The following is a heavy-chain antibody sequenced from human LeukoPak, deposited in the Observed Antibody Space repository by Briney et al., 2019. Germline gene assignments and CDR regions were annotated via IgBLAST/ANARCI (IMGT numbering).Heavy chain of an antibody. Sequence: PGGSLRLSCAASRFTFSSYGMHWVRQAPGKGLEWVAVIWYDGSNKYYADSVKGRFTISRDNSKNTLYLQMNSLRAEDTAVYYCARERGSGWYYFDYWGQGTLVTVSS. CDR3: ARERGSGWYYFDY. D-gene: IGHD6-19*01. CDR2: IWYDGSNK. J-gene: IGHJ4*02. V-gene: IGHV3-33*01. CDR1: RFTFSSYG.